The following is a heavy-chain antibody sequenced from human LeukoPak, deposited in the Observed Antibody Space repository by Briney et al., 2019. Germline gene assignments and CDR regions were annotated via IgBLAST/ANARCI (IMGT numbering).Heavy chain of an antibody. J-gene: IGHJ4*02. CDR3: ARPPMYCTSTSCFFDY. CDR2: MSHDGLNK. V-gene: IGHV3-30*04. CDR1: GFTFSDYA. Sequence: GGSLRLSCAASGFTFSDYAMHWVRQAPGKGLEWVAVMSHDGLNKFFPNSVKGRFTISRDNSKNTLYLQMNSLRAEDTAVYYCARPPMYCTSTSCFFDYWGQGTLVTVSS. D-gene: IGHD2-2*01.